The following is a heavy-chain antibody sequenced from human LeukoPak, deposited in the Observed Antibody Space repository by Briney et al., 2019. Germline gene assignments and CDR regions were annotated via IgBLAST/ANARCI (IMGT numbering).Heavy chain of an antibody. Sequence: SQTLSLTCTVSGGSISSGSYYWSWIRQPAGKGLEWIGRIYTSGSTNYNPSLKSRVTISVDTSKNQFSLKLSSVTAADTAVYYCARATTSFAREEYYDFWSGYSVAVNMDVWGKGTTVTVSS. J-gene: IGHJ6*03. CDR2: IYTSGST. CDR3: ARATTSFAREEYYDFWSGYSVAVNMDV. V-gene: IGHV4-61*02. D-gene: IGHD3-3*01. CDR1: GGSISSGSYY.